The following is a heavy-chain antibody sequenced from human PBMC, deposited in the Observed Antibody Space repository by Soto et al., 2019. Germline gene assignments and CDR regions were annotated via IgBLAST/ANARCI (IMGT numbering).Heavy chain of an antibody. Sequence: SVKVSCKASGYTFTGYYMHWVRQAPGQGLEWKGWINPNSGGTNYAQKFQGWVTMTRDTSISTAYMELSRLRSDDTAVYYCARGIIYCSGGSCNYYYYGMDVWGQGTTVTV. CDR2: INPNSGGT. CDR3: ARGIIYCSGGSCNYYYYGMDV. D-gene: IGHD2-15*01. V-gene: IGHV1-2*04. CDR1: GYTFTGYY. J-gene: IGHJ6*02.